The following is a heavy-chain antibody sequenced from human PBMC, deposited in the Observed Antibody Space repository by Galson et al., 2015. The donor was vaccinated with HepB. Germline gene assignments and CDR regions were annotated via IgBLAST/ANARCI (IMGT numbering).Heavy chain of an antibody. CDR2: ISAYTGGT. V-gene: IGHV1-2*02. J-gene: IGHJ4*02. CDR3: ARWASTAYTNYLDY. Sequence: SVKVSCKASGYTFTGYYMHWVRQAPGQGLEWMGWISAYTGGTNYAQRFQDRVTMTRDTSTRTVYMELKSLRPDDTAVYFCARWASTAYTNYLDYWGQGTLVTVSS. D-gene: IGHD4-11*01. CDR1: GYTFTGYY.